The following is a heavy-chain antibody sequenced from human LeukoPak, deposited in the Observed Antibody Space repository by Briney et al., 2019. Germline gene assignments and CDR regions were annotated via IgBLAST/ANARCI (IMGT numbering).Heavy chain of an antibody. CDR2: INPSGGST. Sequence: ASVKVSCKASGYTFTSYYMHWVRQAPGQGLEWMGIINPSGGSTSYAQKFQGRVTMTRDMSTSTVYMELSSLRSEDTAVYYCARDRRGYCSSTSCRPGYSFDYWGQGTLVTVSS. D-gene: IGHD2-2*01. CDR1: GYTFTSYY. V-gene: IGHV1-46*01. CDR3: ARDRRGYCSSTSCRPGYSFDY. J-gene: IGHJ4*02.